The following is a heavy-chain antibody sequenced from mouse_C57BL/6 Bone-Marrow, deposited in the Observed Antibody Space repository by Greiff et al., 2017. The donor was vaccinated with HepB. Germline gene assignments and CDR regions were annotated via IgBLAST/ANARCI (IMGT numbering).Heavy chain of an antibody. CDR1: GFTFSSYG. CDR2: ISSGGSYT. J-gene: IGHJ2*01. CDR3: ARHYDPLDY. D-gene: IGHD2-3*01. V-gene: IGHV5-6*01. Sequence: DVQLVESGGDLVKPGGSLKLSCAASGFTFSSYGMSWVRQTPDKRLEWVATISSGGSYTYYPDSVKGRFTISRDNAKNTLYLQMSSLKSEDTAMYYCARHYDPLDYWGQGTTLTVSS.